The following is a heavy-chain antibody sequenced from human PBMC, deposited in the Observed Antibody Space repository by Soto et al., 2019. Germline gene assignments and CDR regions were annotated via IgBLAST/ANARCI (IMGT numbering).Heavy chain of an antibody. CDR1: GYTFTSYG. J-gene: IGHJ6*02. CDR2: ISAYNGNT. D-gene: IGHD3-10*01. CDR3: ARAHRWFGELTYYYGMDV. Sequence: ASVKVSCKASGYTFTSYGISWVRQAPGQGLEWMGWISAYNGNTNYAQKLQGRVTMTTDTSTSTAYMELRSLRSDDTAVYYCARAHRWFGELTYYYGMDVWGQGTTVTVSS. V-gene: IGHV1-18*04.